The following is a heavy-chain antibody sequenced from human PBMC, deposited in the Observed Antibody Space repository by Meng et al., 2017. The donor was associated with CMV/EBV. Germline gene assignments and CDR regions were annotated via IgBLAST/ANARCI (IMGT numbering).Heavy chain of an antibody. CDR1: GFSFSSPW. V-gene: IGHV3-15*07. D-gene: IGHD4-17*01. CDR3: TTEDYGLVD. CDR2: IKNKVRGATT. J-gene: IGHJ4*02. Sequence: LSCSGSGFSFSSPWMHWVRQAPGKGLEWVGRIKNKVRGATTDYAAPVKGRFTISRDDSKNMLYLQMDSLKTEDTAVYYCTTEDYGLVDWGQGTLVTVSS.